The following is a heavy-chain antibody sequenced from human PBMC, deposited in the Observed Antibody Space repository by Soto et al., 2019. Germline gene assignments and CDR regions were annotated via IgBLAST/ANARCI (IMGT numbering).Heavy chain of an antibody. CDR2: MNPNSGNT. V-gene: IGHV1-8*02. J-gene: IGHJ3*02. D-gene: IGHD2-15*01. CDR3: ARYCSGGSCYPGGDAFDI. Sequence: ASVKVSCKASGYTFTSYDINWARQATGQGLEWMGWMNPNSGNTGYAQKFQGRVTMTRNTSISTAYMELSSLRSEDTAVYYCARYCSGGSCYPGGDAFDIWGQGTMVTVSS. CDR1: GYTFTSYD.